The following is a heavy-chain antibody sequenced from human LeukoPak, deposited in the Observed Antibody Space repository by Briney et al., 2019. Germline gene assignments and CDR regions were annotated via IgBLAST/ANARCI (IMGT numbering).Heavy chain of an antibody. CDR3: ARGGSSAAYYYYGMDV. D-gene: IGHD6-6*01. CDR2: ISYDGSNK. V-gene: IGHV3-30*04. J-gene: IGHJ6*02. Sequence: PGRSLRLSCAASGFTFSSYAMHWVRQAPGKGLEWVAVISYDGSNKYYADSVKGRFTISRDNSKNTLYLQMNSLRVEDTAVYYCARGGSSAAYYYYGMDVWGQGTTVTVSS. CDR1: GFTFSSYA.